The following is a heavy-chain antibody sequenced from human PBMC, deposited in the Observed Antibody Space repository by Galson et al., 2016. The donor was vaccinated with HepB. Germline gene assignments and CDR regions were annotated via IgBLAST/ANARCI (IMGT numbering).Heavy chain of an antibody. D-gene: IGHD2-2*01. V-gene: IGHV3-7*01. CDR3: AREVEYCSSSSCYGFFDY. CDR2: IKEDGSEK. Sequence: SLRLSCAASGFTFSNYWMAWVRQAPGKELEWVASIKEDGSEKYYVASVKGRFTISRDNAKKSLSLQMNSLRAEDTAIYYCAREVEYCSSSSCYGFFDYWGQGTLVTVSS. J-gene: IGHJ4*02. CDR1: GFTFSNYW.